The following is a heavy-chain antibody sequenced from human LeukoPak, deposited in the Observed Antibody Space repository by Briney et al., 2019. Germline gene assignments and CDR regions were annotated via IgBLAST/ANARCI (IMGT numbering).Heavy chain of an antibody. J-gene: IGHJ4*02. Sequence: PGGSLRLSCAASGFTFSSYWMSWVRQAPGKGLEWVANIKQDGSEKYYVDSVKGRFTISRDNAKNSLYLQMNSLRAEDTAVYYCARASGYCSGGSCFDFDYWGQGTLVTVSS. CDR2: IKQDGSEK. CDR1: GFTFSSYW. D-gene: IGHD2-15*01. CDR3: ARASGYCSGGSCFDFDY. V-gene: IGHV3-7*01.